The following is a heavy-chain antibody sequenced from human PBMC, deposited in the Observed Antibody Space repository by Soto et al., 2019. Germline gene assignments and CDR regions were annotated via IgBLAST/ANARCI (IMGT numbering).Heavy chain of an antibody. J-gene: IGHJ4*02. V-gene: IGHV1-8*01. CDR3: ARAEEYDFWSGYYPFDY. CDR2: MNPNSGNT. CDR1: GDSFTSYD. Sequence: GTSVKLSCEACGDSFTSYDINWVRQATGQGLEWMGWMNPNSGNTGYAQKFQGRVTMTRNTSISTAYMELSSLRSEDTAVYYCARAEEYDFWSGYYPFDYWGQGTLVTVSS. D-gene: IGHD3-3*01.